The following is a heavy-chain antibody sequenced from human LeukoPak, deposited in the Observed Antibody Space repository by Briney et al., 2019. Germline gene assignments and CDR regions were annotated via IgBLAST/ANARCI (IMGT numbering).Heavy chain of an antibody. D-gene: IGHD6-19*01. Sequence: PGRSLRLSCTASGFTFGDYAMSWVRQAPGKGLEWVGFIRSKAYGGTTEYAASVKGRFTISRDDSKSIAYLRMNSLKTEDTAVYYCTRGSSGWYSDAFDIWGQGTMVTVSS. CDR2: IRSKAYGGTT. CDR1: GFTFGDYA. J-gene: IGHJ3*02. V-gene: IGHV3-49*04. CDR3: TRGSSGWYSDAFDI.